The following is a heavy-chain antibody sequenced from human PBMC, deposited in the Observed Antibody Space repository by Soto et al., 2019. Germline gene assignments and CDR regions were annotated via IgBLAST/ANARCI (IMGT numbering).Heavy chain of an antibody. V-gene: IGHV4-59*01. D-gene: IGHD2-2*01. Sequence: VPLQESGPRLVRPSETLSLSCTVSGGSISGYYWNWIRQPPGRGLEWIGYISNTGNTNYNPSLKSRVSISVDTSKNQVSLNLRAVTAEDTAMYYCARDSAVGSSKRGFEYWGQGTLVTVSS. J-gene: IGHJ4*02. CDR1: GGSISGYY. CDR3: ARDSAVGSSKRGFEY. CDR2: ISNTGNT.